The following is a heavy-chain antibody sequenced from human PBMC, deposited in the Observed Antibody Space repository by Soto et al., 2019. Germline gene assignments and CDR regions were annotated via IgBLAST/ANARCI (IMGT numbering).Heavy chain of an antibody. D-gene: IGHD5-18*01. CDR3: ASPKIRGYSYDLDY. J-gene: IGHJ4*02. Sequence: PGGSLRLSCAASGFTVSSNYMSWVRQAPGKGLEWVSVIYSGGSTYYADSVKGRFTISRDNSKNTLYLQMNSLRAEDTAVYYCASPKIRGYSYDLDYWGQGTLVTVSS. CDR2: IYSGGST. V-gene: IGHV3-66*01. CDR1: GFTVSSNY.